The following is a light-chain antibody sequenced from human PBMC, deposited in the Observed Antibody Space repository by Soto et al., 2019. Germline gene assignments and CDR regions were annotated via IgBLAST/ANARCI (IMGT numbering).Light chain of an antibody. Sequence: QSVLTQPASVSGSPGQSITISRTGTSSDVGGYNYVSWYQQHPGKAPKLMISDVSNRPSGVSNRFSGSKSGNTASLTISGLQAEDEADYFCSSYTSSSTPYVFGTGTRSPS. J-gene: IGLJ1*01. CDR2: DVS. CDR3: SSYTSSSTPYV. V-gene: IGLV2-14*03. CDR1: SSDVGGYNY.